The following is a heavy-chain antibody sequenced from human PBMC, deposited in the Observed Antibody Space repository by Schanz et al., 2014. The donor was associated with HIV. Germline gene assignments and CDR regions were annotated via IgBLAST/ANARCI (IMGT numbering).Heavy chain of an antibody. CDR3: ARVKGAVDY. V-gene: IGHV3-33*08. J-gene: IGHJ4*02. CDR2: IRDDGSDK. CDR1: GFTFRTHG. Sequence: QVQLVESGGGVVQPGRSLRLSCAASGFTFRTHGIHWVRQAPAKGLEWVADIRDDGSDKYYADSVKGRFTISRDNSKNTLYLQMNSLRAEDTAVYYCARVKGAVDYWGQGTLVAVSS.